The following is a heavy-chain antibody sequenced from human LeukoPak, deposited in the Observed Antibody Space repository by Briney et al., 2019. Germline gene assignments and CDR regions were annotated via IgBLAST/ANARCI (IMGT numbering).Heavy chain of an antibody. D-gene: IGHD2-21*02. CDR1: GFTFSSYS. CDR2: ISSSRSYI. Sequence: GGSLRLSCAASGFTFSSYSMNWVRQAPGKGLEGVSSISSSRSYIYYADSVKRRFTISRDNAKNTLYLQIDSLRADDTAEYYWARGRVVVTAIGEYWGQGTLVTVSS. J-gene: IGHJ4*02. V-gene: IGHV3-21*01. CDR3: ARGRVVVTAIGEY.